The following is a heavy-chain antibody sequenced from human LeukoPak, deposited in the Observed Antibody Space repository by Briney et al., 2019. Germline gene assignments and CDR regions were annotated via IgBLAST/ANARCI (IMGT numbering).Heavy chain of an antibody. D-gene: IGHD3-3*01. J-gene: IGHJ6*03. CDR1: GGSISSYY. CDR3: ARQESGPYHYMDV. V-gene: IGHV4-59*08. CDR2: VYYSVST. Sequence: PSETLSLTCTVSGGSISSYYWTWIRQAPGKGLEWIGYVYYSVSTNYNPSLKSRVSIPQDTSKNQVSLKLSSVTAADTAVYYCARQESGPYHYMDVWGKGTTVTVSS.